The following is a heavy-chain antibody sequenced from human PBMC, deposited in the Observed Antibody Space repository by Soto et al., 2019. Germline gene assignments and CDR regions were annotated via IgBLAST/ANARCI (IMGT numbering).Heavy chain of an antibody. J-gene: IGHJ5*02. Sequence: QVQLVQSGAEVKKPGASVKVSCKAPRYIFTAYFMHWVRQAPRQGLEWMGWINPNNGATHYGLSFQGRVTMTRDTSIRTAYMELSSLRSDATAVYYWASHDPGARVDPWGQGTLVIVSA. CDR1: RYIFTAYF. CDR3: ASHDPGARVDP. V-gene: IGHV1-2*02. D-gene: IGHD1-1*01. CDR2: INPNNGAT.